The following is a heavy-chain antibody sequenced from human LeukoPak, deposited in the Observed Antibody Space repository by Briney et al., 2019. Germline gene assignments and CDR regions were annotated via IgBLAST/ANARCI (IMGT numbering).Heavy chain of an antibody. CDR3: ARLSDSSGTPRSDY. D-gene: IGHD3-22*01. V-gene: IGHV3-7*03. Sequence: GGSLRLSCAASGFTFSSYWMSWVRQAPGKGLEWVANIKQDGSEKYYVDSVKGRFTISRDNAKNSLHLQMNSLRAEDTTVYYCARLSDSSGTPRSDYWGQGTLVTVSS. CDR1: GFTFSSYW. J-gene: IGHJ4*02. CDR2: IKQDGSEK.